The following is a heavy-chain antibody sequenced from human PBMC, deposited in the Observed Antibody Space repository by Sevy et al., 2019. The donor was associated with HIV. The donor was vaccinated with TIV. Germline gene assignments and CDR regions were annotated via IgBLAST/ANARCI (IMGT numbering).Heavy chain of an antibody. CDR2: ISTGGGFT. J-gene: IGHJ4*02. Sequence: GGSLRLSCATSGFTFNSYAMSWVRQAPGKGLEWVSTISTGGGFTYYADSVKGRFSISRDNFNNTLCLQMNSLRADDTAMYYCAKDFLSPNYYGTQFDFWGQGTVVTVSS. CDR3: AKDFLSPNYYGTQFDF. CDR1: GFTFNSYA. V-gene: IGHV3-23*01. D-gene: IGHD3-10*01.